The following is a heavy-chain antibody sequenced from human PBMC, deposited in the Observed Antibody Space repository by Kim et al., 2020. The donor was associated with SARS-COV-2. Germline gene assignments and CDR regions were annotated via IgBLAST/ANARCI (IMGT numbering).Heavy chain of an antibody. V-gene: IGHV4-30-2*05. Sequence: SLKSRVTISVDTSKNQFSLKLSSVTAADTAVYYCARFGNFGVVISGFDPWGQGTLVTVSS. J-gene: IGHJ5*02. D-gene: IGHD3-3*01. CDR3: ARFGNFGVVISGFDP.